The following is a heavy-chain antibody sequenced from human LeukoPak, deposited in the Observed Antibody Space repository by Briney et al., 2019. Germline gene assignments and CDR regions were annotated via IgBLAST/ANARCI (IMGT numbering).Heavy chain of an antibody. J-gene: IGHJ4*02. Sequence: SETLSLTCTVSGYSISSGYYWGWIRQPPGKGLEWIGSIYHSGSTYYNPSLKSRVTISVDTSKNQFSLKLSSVTAADTAVYYCARDPRDGYNYLSGLVYWGQGTLVTVSS. CDR3: ARDPRDGYNYLSGLVY. CDR2: IYHSGST. CDR1: GYSISSGYY. V-gene: IGHV4-38-2*02. D-gene: IGHD5-24*01.